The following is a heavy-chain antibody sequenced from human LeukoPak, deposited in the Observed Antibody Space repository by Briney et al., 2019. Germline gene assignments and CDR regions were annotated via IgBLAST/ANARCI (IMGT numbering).Heavy chain of an antibody. CDR3: ARHPARWGYFDY. Sequence: SETLSLTCTVSGGSISSYYWSWIRQPPGKGLEWIGYIYYSGSTNYNPSLKSRVTISVDTSKNQFSLKLSSVTAADTAVYYCARHPARWGYFDYWGQGTLVTVSS. V-gene: IGHV4-59*08. CDR1: GGSISSYY. J-gene: IGHJ4*02. D-gene: IGHD7-27*01. CDR2: IYYSGST.